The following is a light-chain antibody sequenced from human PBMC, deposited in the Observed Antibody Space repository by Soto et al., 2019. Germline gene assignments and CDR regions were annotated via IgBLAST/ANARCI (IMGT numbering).Light chain of an antibody. Sequence: QSVLTQPPSVSAAPGQKVTISCSGRHSDIGSNYVSWYQQVPGTAPKLLIYENNRRPAGVPDRFSGSKSGTSATLGITGLQPGDEADYYCGSWDSSLCVGVFGGGTKLTVL. CDR1: HSDIGSNY. J-gene: IGLJ2*01. CDR2: ENN. CDR3: GSWDSSLCVGV. V-gene: IGLV1-51*01.